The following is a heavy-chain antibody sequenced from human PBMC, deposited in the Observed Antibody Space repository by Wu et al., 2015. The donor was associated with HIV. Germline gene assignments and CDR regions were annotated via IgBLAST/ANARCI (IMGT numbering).Heavy chain of an antibody. J-gene: IGHJ4*02. CDR2: IVPMFGAP. CDR3: ARDAPLVGQI. Sequence: QVQLVQSGAELKKPGSSVKVSCQASGGTFSSFGISWVRQAPGQGLEWMGGIVPMFGAPNYAQKFQGRIRIIADESTTTVSMEVRSLRSADTAFYYCARDAPLVGQIWGPGTLVTSP. V-gene: IGHV1-69*12. D-gene: IGHD3/OR15-3a*01. CDR1: GGTFSSFG.